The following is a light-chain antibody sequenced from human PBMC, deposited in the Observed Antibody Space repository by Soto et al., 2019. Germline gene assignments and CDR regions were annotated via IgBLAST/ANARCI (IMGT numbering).Light chain of an antibody. CDR2: NVN. J-gene: IGLJ2*01. Sequence: QSVLTQVASVSGSPGQSITISCTGTSSDVGGYDYVSWYQQHPGKAPKLMIYNVNYRPSGVSDRFSGSKSGDTASLTISGLQAEDEANYYCISYTNTNTVVFSRGTKLTVL. CDR3: ISYTNTNTVV. V-gene: IGLV2-14*03. CDR1: SSDVGGYDY.